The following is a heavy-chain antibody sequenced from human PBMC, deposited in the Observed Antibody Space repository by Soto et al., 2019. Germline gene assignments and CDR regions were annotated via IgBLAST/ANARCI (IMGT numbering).Heavy chain of an antibody. CDR2: IYYSGST. J-gene: IGHJ4*02. CDR3: ARRYSSGFDY. CDR1: GGSINSRGFY. V-gene: IGHV4-39*07. D-gene: IGHD6-19*01. Sequence: PSETLSLTCSVSGGSINSRGFYWGWIRQPPGKGLEWIGSIYYSGSTYYNPSLKSRVTISVDTSKNQFSLKLSSVTAADTAVYYCARRYSSGFDYWGQGTLVT.